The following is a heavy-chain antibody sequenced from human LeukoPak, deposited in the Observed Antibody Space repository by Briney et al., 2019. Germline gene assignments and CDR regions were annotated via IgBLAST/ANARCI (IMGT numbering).Heavy chain of an antibody. D-gene: IGHD3-10*01. J-gene: IGHJ2*01. V-gene: IGHV3-66*01. CDR3: ARAGDVWFGDQSWYFDL. Sequence: PGGSLRLSCAASGFTVSSNYMSWVRQAPGKGLEWVSVIYSGGSTYYADSVKGRFTISRDNSKNTLYLQMNSLRAEDTAVYYCARAGDVWFGDQSWYFDLWGRGTLVTVSS. CDR1: GFTVSSNY. CDR2: IYSGGST.